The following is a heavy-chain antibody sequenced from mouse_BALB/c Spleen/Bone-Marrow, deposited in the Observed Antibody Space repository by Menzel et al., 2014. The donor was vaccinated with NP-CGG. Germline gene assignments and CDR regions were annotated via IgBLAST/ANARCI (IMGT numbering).Heavy chain of an antibody. Sequence: VHLVESGAELVRPGASVKLSCKASGYSFTSYWMNWVKQRPGQGLEWIGMIHLSDSESRLNQKFKDKATLTVDKSSSTAYMQLSSPTSEDSAVYHRTRYDLTTRAFAYWGQGTLVTVSA. D-gene: IGHD3-3*01. CDR3: TRYDLTTRAFAY. CDR1: GYSFTSYW. CDR2: IHLSDSES. V-gene: IGHV1-74*04. J-gene: IGHJ3*01.